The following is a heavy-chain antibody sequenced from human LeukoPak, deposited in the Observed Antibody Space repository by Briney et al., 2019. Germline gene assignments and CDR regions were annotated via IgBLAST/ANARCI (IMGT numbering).Heavy chain of an antibody. CDR3: ARDSSGFYYGYNWFDP. V-gene: IGHV1-2*02. J-gene: IGHJ5*02. D-gene: IGHD3-22*01. Sequence: ASVKVSCKASGYTFTGYYMHWVRQAPGQGLEWMGWINPNSGGTNYAQKFQGRVTMTRDTSISTAYMELSRLRSDDTAVYYCARDSSGFYYGYNWFDPWGQGTLVTVSS. CDR2: INPNSGGT. CDR1: GYTFTGYY.